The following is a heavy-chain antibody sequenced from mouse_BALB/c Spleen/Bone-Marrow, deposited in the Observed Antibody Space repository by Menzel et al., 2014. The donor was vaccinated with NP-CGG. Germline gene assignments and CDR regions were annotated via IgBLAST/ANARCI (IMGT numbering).Heavy chain of an antibody. V-gene: IGHV1S56*01. J-gene: IGHJ2*01. Sequence: VQLQQSGPKLVKPGASVRISCKAAGYTFTSYYIHWVKLRPGQGLQWIGWIYPGNVNTKYNERFKGKATLTADKSSSTAYIQLSSLTSEDSAVYFCAREANWNFDYWGQGTTLTVSS. CDR1: GYTFTSYY. CDR3: AREANWNFDY. CDR2: IYPGNVNT. D-gene: IGHD4-1*01.